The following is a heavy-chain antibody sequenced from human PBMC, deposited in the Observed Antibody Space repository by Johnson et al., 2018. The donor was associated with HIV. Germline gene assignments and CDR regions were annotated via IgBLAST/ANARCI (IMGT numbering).Heavy chain of an antibody. J-gene: IGHJ3*02. D-gene: IGHD2-2*01. CDR3: AKERQGAISVFALAGAFDI. Sequence: VQLVESGGGLVQPGRSLRLSCAASGFTFDDYAMHWVRQAPGKGLEWVSGISWNSGTIGYADSVKGRLTVSSDNAKNSLYLQMNSLRPEDTALYYCAKERQGAISVFALAGAFDIWGQGSMVTVSS. CDR2: ISWNSGTI. CDR1: GFTFDDYA. V-gene: IGHV3-9*01.